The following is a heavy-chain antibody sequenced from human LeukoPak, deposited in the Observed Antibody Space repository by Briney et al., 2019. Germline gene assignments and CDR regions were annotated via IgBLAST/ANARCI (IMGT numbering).Heavy chain of an antibody. D-gene: IGHD3-16*01. J-gene: IGHJ4*02. CDR3: ARSAWGYFDY. V-gene: IGHV4-59*08. CDR2: IYYSGST. CDR1: GGSISSYY. Sequence: SETLSLTCTVSGGSISSYYWSWIRQPPGKGLEWIGYIYYSGSTNYNPSLKSRVTISVDTSKNQFSLKLSSVTAADTAVYYCARSAWGYFDYWGQGTLVTVSS.